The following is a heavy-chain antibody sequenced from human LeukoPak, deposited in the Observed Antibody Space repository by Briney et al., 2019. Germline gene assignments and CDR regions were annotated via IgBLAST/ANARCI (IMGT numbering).Heavy chain of an antibody. CDR1: GFTFSNYA. Sequence: GRSLRLSCAASGFTFSNYAMHWVRQAPGKGLEWVAVISYDGSNKYYADSVKGRFTISRDNSKNTLYLQMNSLRAEDTAVYYCARVALEWLFRYYFDYWGRGTLVTVSS. CDR3: ARVALEWLFRYYFDY. CDR2: ISYDGSNK. J-gene: IGHJ4*02. V-gene: IGHV3-30-3*01. D-gene: IGHD3-3*01.